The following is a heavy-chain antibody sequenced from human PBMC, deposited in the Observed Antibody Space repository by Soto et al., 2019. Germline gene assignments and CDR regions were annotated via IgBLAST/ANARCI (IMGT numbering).Heavy chain of an antibody. J-gene: IGHJ3*02. D-gene: IGHD3-10*01. CDR3: AMVRGDFAFDI. Sequence: QVQLVQSGAEVKKPGSSVKVSCKASGGTFSSYSISWVRQAPGQGLEWMGRIIPILGIANYAQKFQGRVTITADKSTSTAYMELSSLRSEDTAVYHCAMVRGDFAFDIWVQGTMVTVSS. CDR1: GGTFSSYS. CDR2: IIPILGIA. V-gene: IGHV1-69*02.